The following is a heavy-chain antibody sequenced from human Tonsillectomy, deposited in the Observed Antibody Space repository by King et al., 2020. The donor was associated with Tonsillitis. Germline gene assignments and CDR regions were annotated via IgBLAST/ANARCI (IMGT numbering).Heavy chain of an antibody. J-gene: IGHJ4*02. CDR2: VGSAGDT. D-gene: IGHD6-13*01. Sequence: VQLVESGGGLVQPGGSLRLSCAASGFTFGSYDMHWVRQVAGKGLEWVSGVGSAGDTYYPGSVKGRITISRENAKNSFYLQMNSLRAEDTAVYYCARGGYSSSWYLNPTMAYFDYWGQGILVTVSS. CDR3: ARGGYSSSWYLNPTMAYFDY. V-gene: IGHV3-13*01. CDR1: GFTFGSYD.